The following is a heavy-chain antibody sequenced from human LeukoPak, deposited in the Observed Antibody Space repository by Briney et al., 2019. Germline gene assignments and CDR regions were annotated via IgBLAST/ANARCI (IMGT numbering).Heavy chain of an antibody. J-gene: IGHJ3*02. CDR2: ISGSGDST. CDR3: ARDYHPDYYYNNDYYADAFDI. CDR1: AFTFSSYS. V-gene: IGHV3-23*01. D-gene: IGHD3-22*01. Sequence: GGSLRLSCAASAFTFSSYSMNWVRQAPGKGLEWVSGISGSGDSTYYADSVRGRFTISRDNSKNTVYLQMNSLRAEDTAVYYCARDYHPDYYYNNDYYADAFDIWGQGTMVTVSS.